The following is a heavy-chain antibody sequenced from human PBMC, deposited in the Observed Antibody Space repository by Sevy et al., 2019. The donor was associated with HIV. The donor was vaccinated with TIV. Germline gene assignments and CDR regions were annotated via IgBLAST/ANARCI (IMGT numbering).Heavy chain of an antibody. CDR2: ISKNGST. CDR1: GSSLSSYS. V-gene: IGHV4-59*01. J-gene: IGHJ4*02. D-gene: IGHD3-10*01. Sequence: SETLSLTCTVSGSSLSSYSWTWVRQPPGKGLEWVGYISKNGSTKYNPSPKSRVTISVDTSRNQLSLKLNSVTSADTAVYFCAKYGSRDTYFDYWGQGTLVTVSS. CDR3: AKYGSRDTYFDY.